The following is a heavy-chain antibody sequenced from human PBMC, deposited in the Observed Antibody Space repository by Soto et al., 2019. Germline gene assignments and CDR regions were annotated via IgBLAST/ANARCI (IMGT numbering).Heavy chain of an antibody. Sequence: SETLSLTCTVSGVSISSGDYYWSWIRQPPGKGLEWIGYIYYSGSTYYNPSLKSRVTISVDTSKNQFSLKLSSVTAADTAVYYCARDIMGTNYYYYGMDVWGQGTTVTVSS. CDR1: GVSISSGDYY. CDR2: IYYSGST. V-gene: IGHV4-30-4*02. CDR3: ARDIMGTNYYYYGMDV. D-gene: IGHD2-8*01. J-gene: IGHJ6*02.